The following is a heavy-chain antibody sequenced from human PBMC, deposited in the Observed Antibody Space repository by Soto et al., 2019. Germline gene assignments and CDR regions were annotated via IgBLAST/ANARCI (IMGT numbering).Heavy chain of an antibody. CDR1: GFTFSSYG. CDR3: AKDTYHYDSSGYYVFDS. D-gene: IGHD3-22*01. CDR2: ISYGGTNK. V-gene: IGHV3-30*18. Sequence: QVQLVESGGGVVQPGRSLRLSCAASGFTFSSYGMHWVRQAPGKGLEWVAGISYGGTNKYYIDSVKGRFTISRDKSKNTLDLQMNSLRAEDTAVYYCAKDTYHYDSSGYYVFDSWGQGTPVNVSS. J-gene: IGHJ4*02.